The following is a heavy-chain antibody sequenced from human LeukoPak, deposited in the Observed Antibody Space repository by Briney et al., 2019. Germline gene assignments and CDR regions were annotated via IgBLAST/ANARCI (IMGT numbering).Heavy chain of an antibody. CDR2: IIPIFGTA. CDR1: GGTFSSYA. D-gene: IGHD3-3*01. V-gene: IGHV1-69*13. CDR3: ASLLITIFGVVQGYHMDV. J-gene: IGHJ6*03. Sequence: ASVKVSCKASGGTFSSYAISWVRQAPGQGLEWMGGIIPIFGTANYAQKFQGRVTITAGESTSTAYMELSSLRSEDTAVYYCASLLITIFGVVQGYHMDVWGKGTTVTASS.